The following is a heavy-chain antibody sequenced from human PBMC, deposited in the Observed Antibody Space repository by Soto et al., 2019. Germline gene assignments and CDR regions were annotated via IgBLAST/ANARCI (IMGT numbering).Heavy chain of an antibody. CDR2: IYSGGST. J-gene: IGHJ6*02. V-gene: IGHV3-53*01. Sequence: PWGSLRLSCAASGFTVSSNYMSWVRQAPGKGLEWVSVIYSGGSTYYADSVKGRFTISRDNSKNTLYLQMNSLRAEDTAVYYCARDNRLGAAFYGMDVWGQGTTVTVSS. CDR1: GFTVSSNY. CDR3: ARDNRLGAAFYGMDV. D-gene: IGHD3-3*02.